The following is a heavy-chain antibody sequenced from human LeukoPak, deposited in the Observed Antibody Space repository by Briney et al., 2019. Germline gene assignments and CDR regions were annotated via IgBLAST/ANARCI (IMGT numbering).Heavy chain of an antibody. J-gene: IGHJ3*02. CDR3: ANGPPVLLWFGEAPPRYDAFDI. CDR2: ISYDGSNK. Sequence: PGGSLRLSCAASGFTFSSYAMHWVRQAPGKGLEWVAVISYDGSNKYYADSVKGRFTISRDNSKNTLYLQMNSLGAEDTAVYYCANGPPVLLWFGEAPPRYDAFDIWGQGTMVTVSS. V-gene: IGHV3-30*04. D-gene: IGHD3-10*01. CDR1: GFTFSSYA.